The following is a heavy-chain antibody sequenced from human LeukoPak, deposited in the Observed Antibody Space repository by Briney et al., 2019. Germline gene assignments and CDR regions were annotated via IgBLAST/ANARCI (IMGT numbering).Heavy chain of an antibody. Sequence: GGSLRLSCAASGFTFSSYAMHWVRQAPGKGLEYVSAISSNGGSTYYANSVKGRFTISRDISKNTLYLRMGSLRAEDMAVYYCARWDCSSTSCYYWFDPWGQGTLVTVSS. J-gene: IGHJ5*02. CDR1: GFTFSSYA. V-gene: IGHV3-64*01. CDR3: ARWDCSSTSCYYWFDP. D-gene: IGHD2-2*01. CDR2: ISSNGGST.